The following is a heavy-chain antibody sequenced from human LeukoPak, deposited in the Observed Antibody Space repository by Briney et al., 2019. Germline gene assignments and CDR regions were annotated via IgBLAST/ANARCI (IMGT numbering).Heavy chain of an antibody. J-gene: IGHJ6*03. CDR3: AREGYCSSTSCYLGLRYYYYYMDV. V-gene: IGHV3-21*01. Sequence: GGSLRLSCAASGFTFSSHSMNWVRQAPGKGLEWVSSISSSSSYIYYADSVKGRFTISRDNAKNSLYLQMNSLRAEDTAVYYCAREGYCSSTSCYLGLRYYYYYMDVWGKGTTVTISS. CDR1: GFTFSSHS. CDR2: ISSSSSYI. D-gene: IGHD2-2*01.